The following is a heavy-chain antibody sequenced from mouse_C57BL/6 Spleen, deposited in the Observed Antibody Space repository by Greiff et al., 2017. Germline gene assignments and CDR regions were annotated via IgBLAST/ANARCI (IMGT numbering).Heavy chain of an antibody. CDR2: IYPGDGDT. CDR1: GYAFSSYW. J-gene: IGHJ2*01. V-gene: IGHV1-80*01. D-gene: IGHD1-1*01. CDR3: ARGRDYYGYYFDY. Sequence: QVQLQQSGAELVKPGASVKISCKASGYAFSSYWMNWVKQRPGKGLEWIGQIYPGDGDTNYNGKFKGKATLTADKSSSTAYMQLSSLTSEDSAVYFCARGRDYYGYYFDYWGQGTTLTVSS.